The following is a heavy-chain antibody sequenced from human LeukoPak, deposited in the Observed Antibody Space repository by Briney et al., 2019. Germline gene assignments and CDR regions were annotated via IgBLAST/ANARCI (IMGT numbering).Heavy chain of an antibody. J-gene: IGHJ4*02. CDR2: ISYDGSNK. D-gene: IGHD2-2*01. CDR1: GFTFSSYA. V-gene: IGHV3-30*04. Sequence: GGSLRLSCAASGFTFSSYAMHWVRQAPGKGLEWVAVISYDGSNKYYADSVKGRFTISRDNSKNTLYLQMNSLRAEDTAVYYCARDHCSSTNCPPYFDYWGQETLVTVSS. CDR3: ARDHCSSTNCPPYFDY.